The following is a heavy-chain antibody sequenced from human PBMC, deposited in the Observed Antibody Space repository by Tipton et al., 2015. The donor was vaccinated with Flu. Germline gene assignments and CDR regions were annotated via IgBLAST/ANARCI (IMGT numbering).Heavy chain of an antibody. V-gene: IGHV3-48*04. CDR3: ARGHGRGLERRVYYYYYYMDV. J-gene: IGHJ6*03. CDR1: GFTFSSYS. D-gene: IGHD1-1*01. CDR2: ISSSSSTI. Sequence: SLRLSCAASGFTFSSYSMNWVRQAPGKGLEWVSYISSSSSTIYYADSVKGRFTISRDNAKNSLYLQMNSLRAEDTAVYYCARGHGRGLERRVYYYYYYMDVWGKGTTVTVSS.